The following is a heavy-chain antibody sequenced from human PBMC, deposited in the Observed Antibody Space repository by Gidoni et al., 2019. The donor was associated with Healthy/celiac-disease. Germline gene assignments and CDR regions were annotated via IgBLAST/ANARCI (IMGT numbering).Heavy chain of an antibody. V-gene: IGHV4-34*01. CDR3: ARKKFLEHFDY. CDR2: INHSGST. CDR1: GGSCSGYY. J-gene: IGHJ4*02. Sequence: QVQLQQWGAGLLKPSATPSLTCAVHGGSCSGYYWSWIRTPPGKGQEWIGEINHSGSTTYNPSRKSRVTISVDTSKNQFSLKLSSVTAADTAVYYCARKKFLEHFDYWGQGTLVTVSS. D-gene: IGHD3-3*01.